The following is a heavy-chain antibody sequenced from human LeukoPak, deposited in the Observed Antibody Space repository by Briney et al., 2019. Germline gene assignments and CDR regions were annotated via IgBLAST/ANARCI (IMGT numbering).Heavy chain of an antibody. CDR3: ARHIPVGGHPTPFDY. Sequence: SETLSLTCAVYGGSFSGYYWSWIRQPPGKGLEWIGEINHSGSTNYNPSLKSRVTISVDTSKNQFSLKLSSVTAADTAVYYCARHIPVGGHPTPFDYWGQGTLVTVSS. D-gene: IGHD1-26*01. V-gene: IGHV4-34*01. J-gene: IGHJ4*02. CDR2: INHSGST. CDR1: GGSFSGYY.